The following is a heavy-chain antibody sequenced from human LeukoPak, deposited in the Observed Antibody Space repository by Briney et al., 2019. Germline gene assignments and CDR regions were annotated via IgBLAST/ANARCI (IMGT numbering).Heavy chain of an antibody. CDR3: ARGRVENVLRYFDWLYYYMDV. V-gene: IGHV4-34*01. D-gene: IGHD3-9*01. CDR1: GGSCSGYY. Sequence: SETLSLTCAVYGGSCSGYYWSWIRQPPGKGLEWIGGINHSGSTNYNPSLKSRVTISVDTSKNQFSLKLSSVTAADTAVYYCARGRVENVLRYFDWLYYYMDVWGKGTTVTVSS. CDR2: INHSGST. J-gene: IGHJ6*03.